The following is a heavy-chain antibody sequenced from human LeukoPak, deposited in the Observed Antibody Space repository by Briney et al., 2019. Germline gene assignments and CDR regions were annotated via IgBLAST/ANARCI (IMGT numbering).Heavy chain of an antibody. D-gene: IGHD3-10*01. V-gene: IGHV1-69*01. CDR2: VIPIFGTA. Sequence: SVKVSCKASGGTFSSYAINRVRQAPGQGLEWMGGVIPIFGTANYAQKFQGRVTITADESTSTAYMELSSLRSEDTAVYYCARDRSGDNWFDPWGQGTLVTVSS. CDR1: GGTFSSYA. J-gene: IGHJ5*02. CDR3: ARDRSGDNWFDP.